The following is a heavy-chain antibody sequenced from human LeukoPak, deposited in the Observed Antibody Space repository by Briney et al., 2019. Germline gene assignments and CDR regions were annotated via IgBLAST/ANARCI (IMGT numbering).Heavy chain of an antibody. CDR1: GFTFSSYG. CDR3: AEGHPSQSSWYGGYYFDY. Sequence: GGSLRLSCAASGFTFSSYGMHWVRQAPGKGLEWVAFIRYDGSNKYYADSVKGRFTISRDNSKNTLYLQMNSLRAEDTAVYYCAEGHPSQSSWYGGYYFDYWGQGTLVTVSS. V-gene: IGHV3-30*02. D-gene: IGHD6-13*01. J-gene: IGHJ4*02. CDR2: IRYDGSNK.